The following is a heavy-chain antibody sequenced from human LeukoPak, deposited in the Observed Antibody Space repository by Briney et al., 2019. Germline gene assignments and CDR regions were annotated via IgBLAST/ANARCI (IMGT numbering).Heavy chain of an antibody. J-gene: IGHJ4*02. V-gene: IGHV1-69*13. CDR1: VGTFSSYA. Sequence: AAVKVSFKASVGTFSSYAISWVREAHGQGLEWMGGIIPIFGTANYAQKFQGRVTITADESTSRAYMELSSLRSEDTAVYYCARERLEWELVYWGQGTLVTVSS. CDR3: ARERLEWELVY. D-gene: IGHD1-26*01. CDR2: IIPIFGTA.